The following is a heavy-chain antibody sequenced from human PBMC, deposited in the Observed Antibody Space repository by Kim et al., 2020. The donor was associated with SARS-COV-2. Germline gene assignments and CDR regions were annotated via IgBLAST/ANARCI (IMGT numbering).Heavy chain of an antibody. D-gene: IGHD4-17*01. CDR2: ISYDAKLK. V-gene: IGHV3-30*18. J-gene: IGHJ4*02. CDR3: VKELTPRVSHGNDH. CDR1: GFTFSSFG. Sequence: GGSLRLSCAASGFTFSSFGMHWVRQAPGKGLEWVTVISYDAKLKFYADSVKGRFTISRDNSENTLTLHMNSLRVEDTAVYYCVKELTPRVSHGNDHWGQGTLVTVSS.